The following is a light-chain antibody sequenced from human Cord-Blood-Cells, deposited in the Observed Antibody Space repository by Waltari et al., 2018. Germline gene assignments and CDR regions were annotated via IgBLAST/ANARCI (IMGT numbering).Light chain of an antibody. CDR3: QQYNSYSGA. V-gene: IGKV1-5*03. Sequence: DIQMTQSPSTLSASVGDSVPITCRASQSISSWLAWYQQKQGKAPKLLIYKASSLESGGPSRFSGSGSGTEFTLTISSLQPDDFATYYCQQYNSYSGAFGQGTKVEIK. CDR1: QSISSW. J-gene: IGKJ1*01. CDR2: KAS.